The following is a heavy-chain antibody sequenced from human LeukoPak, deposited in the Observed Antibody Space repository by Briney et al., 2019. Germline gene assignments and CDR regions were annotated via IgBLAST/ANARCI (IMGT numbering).Heavy chain of an antibody. Sequence: PGGSLRLSCAASGFTFSSYGMHWVRQAPGKGLEGVAVISYDGSNKYYADSVKGRFTISRDNSKNTLYLQMNSLRAEDTAVYYCAKAVPYYYYGMDVWGQGTTVTVSS. V-gene: IGHV3-30*18. J-gene: IGHJ6*02. CDR3: AKAVPYYYYGMDV. CDR1: GFTFSSYG. CDR2: ISYDGSNK.